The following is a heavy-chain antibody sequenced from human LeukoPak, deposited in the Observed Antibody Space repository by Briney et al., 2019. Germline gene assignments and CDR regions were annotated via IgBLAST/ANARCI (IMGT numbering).Heavy chain of an antibody. CDR2: MSRSGDGT. Sequence: GGSLRLSCAASGFTLNNSAMSWVRQAPGKGLEWVSGMSRSGDGTYYADSVKGRFTVSRDNSKSTLYLQMNSLRAEDTAVYYCAKSGPGGATGVQDNWGQGTLVTVSS. D-gene: IGHD3-16*01. CDR1: GFTLNNSA. V-gene: IGHV3-23*01. CDR3: AKSGPGGATGVQDN. J-gene: IGHJ4*02.